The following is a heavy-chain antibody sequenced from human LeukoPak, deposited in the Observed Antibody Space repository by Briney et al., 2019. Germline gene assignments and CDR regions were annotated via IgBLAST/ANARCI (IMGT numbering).Heavy chain of an antibody. CDR1: GGSFSGYY. J-gene: IGHJ6*02. D-gene: IGHD6-19*01. V-gene: IGHV4-34*01. Sequence: PSETLSLTCAVYGGSFSGYYWSWIRQPPGKGLEGIGEINHSGSTNYNPSLKSRVTISVDTSKNQFSLKLSSVTAADTAVYYCARGYGYSSGWYYYGMDVWGQGTTVTVSS. CDR2: INHSGST. CDR3: ARGYGYSSGWYYYGMDV.